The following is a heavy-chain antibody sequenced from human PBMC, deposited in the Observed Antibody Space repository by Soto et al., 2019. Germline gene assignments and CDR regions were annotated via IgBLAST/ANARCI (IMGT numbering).Heavy chain of an antibody. J-gene: IGHJ4*02. CDR1: GGTFSSYT. D-gene: IGHD2-21*01. Sequence: QVQLVQSGAEVKKPGSSVKVSCKASGGTFSSYTISWVRQAPGQGLEWMGRIIPILGIANYAQQFQGRVTITADKSTSTAYMELSSLRSEDTAVYYCARDPSAGDSAGYWGQGTLGTVSS. CDR2: IIPILGIA. V-gene: IGHV1-69*08. CDR3: ARDPSAGDSAGY.